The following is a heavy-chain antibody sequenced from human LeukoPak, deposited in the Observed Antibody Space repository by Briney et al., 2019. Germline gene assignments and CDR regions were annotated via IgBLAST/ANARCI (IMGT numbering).Heavy chain of an antibody. CDR2: MNGDGSQI. CDR1: GFTFSGHW. J-gene: IGHJ3*01. Sequence: GGSLSLSCAASGFTFSGHWMSWVRQAPAKGLEWVAHMNGDGSQIYYMDFVKGRFTISRDNAKNSLYLQMDGLRAEDTAVYYCVAWGNSGNSWGQGTMVIVSS. D-gene: IGHD1-26*01. V-gene: IGHV3-7*01. CDR3: VAWGNSGNS.